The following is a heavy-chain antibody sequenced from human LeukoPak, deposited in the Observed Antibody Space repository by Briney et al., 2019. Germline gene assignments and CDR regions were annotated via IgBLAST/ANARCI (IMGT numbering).Heavy chain of an antibody. Sequence: GGSLRLSCAASGFTFSDYSITWIRQAPGKGLEWVSYISSSGSTIYYADSVKGRFTISRDNAKNSLYLQMNSLKAEDTAVYYCARGGSVAGFRNAFDIWGQGTMVTVSS. D-gene: IGHD6-19*01. CDR3: ARGGSVAGFRNAFDI. J-gene: IGHJ3*02. V-gene: IGHV3-11*01. CDR2: ISSSGSTI. CDR1: GFTFSDYS.